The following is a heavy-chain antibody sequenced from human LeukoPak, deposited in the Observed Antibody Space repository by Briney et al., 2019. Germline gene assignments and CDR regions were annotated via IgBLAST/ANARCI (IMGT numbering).Heavy chain of an antibody. Sequence: GGSLRLSCAASGFTFSNYGMHWVRQAPGKGLEWVAAIWYDGSNKYYGDSVKGRFTISRDNAKKSLYLQMNSLRAEDTAVYYCARARGDSRGYIPYYFDYWGQGTLVTVSS. CDR1: GFTFSNYG. J-gene: IGHJ4*02. D-gene: IGHD3-22*01. CDR2: IWYDGSNK. CDR3: ARARGDSRGYIPYYFDY. V-gene: IGHV3-33*01.